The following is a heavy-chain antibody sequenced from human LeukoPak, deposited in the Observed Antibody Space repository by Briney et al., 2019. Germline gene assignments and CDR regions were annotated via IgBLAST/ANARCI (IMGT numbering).Heavy chain of an antibody. J-gene: IGHJ5*02. V-gene: IGHV4-31*03. Sequence: SETLSLTCTVSGVSISSGGYYWSWIRQHPGKGLEWIGYIYYSGSTYYNPSLKSRVTISVDTSKNQYSLKLSSVTAADTAVYYCARGDYYDSSGYYSPWGQGTLVTVSS. CDR3: ARGDYYDSSGYYSP. D-gene: IGHD3-22*01. CDR2: IYYSGST. CDR1: GVSISSGGYY.